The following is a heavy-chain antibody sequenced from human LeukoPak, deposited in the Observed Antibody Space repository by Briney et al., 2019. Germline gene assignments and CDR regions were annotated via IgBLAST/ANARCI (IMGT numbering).Heavy chain of an antibody. CDR2: ISSSSSTI. CDR3: ARDLTTTVTTGFDY. J-gene: IGHJ4*02. Sequence: GSLRLSCAASGFTFNSYSMNWVRQAPGKGLEWVSYISSSSSTIYYADSVKGRFTISRDNAKNSLYLQMNSLRAEDTAVYYCARDLTTTVTTGFDYWGQGTPVTVSS. CDR1: GFTFNSYS. D-gene: IGHD4-17*01. V-gene: IGHV3-48*04.